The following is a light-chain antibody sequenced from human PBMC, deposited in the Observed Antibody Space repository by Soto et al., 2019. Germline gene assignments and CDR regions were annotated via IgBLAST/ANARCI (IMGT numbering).Light chain of an antibody. CDR2: AAS. CDR3: QQSYSTTRT. V-gene: IGKV1-39*01. Sequence: IQMTHSPSSLSASVGDGVTITCRASQSISSYLNWYQQKPGKAPKLLIYAASSLQSGVPSRFSGSGSGTDFTLTISSLQPEDFATYYCQQSYSTTRTFGQGTKVDIK. CDR1: QSISSY. J-gene: IGKJ1*01.